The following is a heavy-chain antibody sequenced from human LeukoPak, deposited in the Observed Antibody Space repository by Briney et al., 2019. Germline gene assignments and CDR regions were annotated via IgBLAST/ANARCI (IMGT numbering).Heavy chain of an antibody. CDR2: SRRKANSYTT. J-gene: IGHJ4*02. CDR1: GFSFSDHH. Sequence: QAGGSLRLSCAASGFSFSDHHMDWVRQAPGKGLEWVGLSRRKANSYTTEYAPSVKDRFTISRDDSKNSLYLQMNSLKTEDTAVYYCARRMPSNRYFNYWGQGTLVTVSS. V-gene: IGHV3-72*01. CDR3: ARRMPSNRYFNY. D-gene: IGHD1-14*01.